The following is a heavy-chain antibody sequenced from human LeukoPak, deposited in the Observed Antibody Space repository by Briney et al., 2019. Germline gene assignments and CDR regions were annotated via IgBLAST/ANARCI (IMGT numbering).Heavy chain of an antibody. V-gene: IGHV4-59*08. J-gene: IGHJ4*02. Sequence: SETLSLTCIVSGDSITNHYWSLIRRPPGEGLEWIGYIYYSGSINYNPSLKSRVTISVDTSRNQFSLKLSSVTAADTAVYYCARNQDYYYDSSGYYPYYFDYWGQGTLVTVSS. CDR2: IYYSGSI. D-gene: IGHD3-22*01. CDR1: GDSITNHY. CDR3: ARNQDYYYDSSGYYPYYFDY.